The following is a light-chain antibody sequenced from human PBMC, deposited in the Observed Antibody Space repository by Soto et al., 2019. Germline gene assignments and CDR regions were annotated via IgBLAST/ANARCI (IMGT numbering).Light chain of an antibody. CDR3: QQYNSYWT. CDR1: QTISSW. CDR2: DVS. Sequence: DIQMTQSPSTLSGSVGDRVTITCRASQTISSWLGWYQQKPGKAPKLLIFDVSSLETGVPLRFSGSGSGTEFTLTINSLQPDDFATYYCQQYNSYWTFGQGTKVDIK. V-gene: IGKV1-5*01. J-gene: IGKJ1*01.